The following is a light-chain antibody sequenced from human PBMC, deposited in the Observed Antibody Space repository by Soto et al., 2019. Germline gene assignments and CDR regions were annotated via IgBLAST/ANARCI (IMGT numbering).Light chain of an antibody. Sequence: EIVLTQSPGSLSLSPGQRATLPCRASQSVDTTFFAWYQKKPGQAPRLLIYGASKRATGIPDRFSGSGSGTDFLLIISRLEPEDFAVYYCQQYLSSVTFGQGTKVEIK. CDR3: QQYLSSVT. CDR1: QSVDTTF. J-gene: IGKJ1*01. V-gene: IGKV3-20*01. CDR2: GAS.